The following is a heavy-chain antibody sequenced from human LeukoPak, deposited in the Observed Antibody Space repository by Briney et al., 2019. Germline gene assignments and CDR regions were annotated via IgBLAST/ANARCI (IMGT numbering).Heavy chain of an antibody. CDR2: ISGSGGST. Sequence: GGSLRLSCAASGFTFSSYAMSWVRQAPGKGLEWVSAISGSGGSTYYADSVKGRFTISRDNSKNTLYLQMNSLRAEDTVVYYCAKVSPALATLTLMPFDHWGQGTLVTVSS. CDR3: AKVSPALATLTLMPFDH. J-gene: IGHJ4*02. D-gene: IGHD5-24*01. V-gene: IGHV3-23*01. CDR1: GFTFSSYA.